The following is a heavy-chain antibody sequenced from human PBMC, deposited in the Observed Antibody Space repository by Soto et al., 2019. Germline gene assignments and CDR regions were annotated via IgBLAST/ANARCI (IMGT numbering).Heavy chain of an antibody. Sequence: PSETLSLTCAVYGGSFSGYYWSWIRQPPGKXLEWIGEINHSGSTNYNPSLKSRVTISVDTSKNQFSLKLSSVTAADTAVYYCAIGRVTIFGVVIGPYYYYGMDVWGQGTTVTVSS. CDR2: INHSGST. CDR1: GGSFSGYY. J-gene: IGHJ6*02. D-gene: IGHD3-3*01. CDR3: AIGRVTIFGVVIGPYYYYGMDV. V-gene: IGHV4-34*01.